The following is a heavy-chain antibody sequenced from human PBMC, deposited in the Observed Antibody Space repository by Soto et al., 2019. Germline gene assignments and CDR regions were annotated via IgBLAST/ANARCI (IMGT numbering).Heavy chain of an antibody. J-gene: IGHJ6*02. V-gene: IGHV1-3*04. Sequence: SLTVSWEASGYDFSACAGLWVGQYTVQMLERLGWINTGNGNTNYAQKLQGRVTMTTDTSTSTAYMELRSLRSDDTAVYYCARVQTGYDFWSGYSVTRYYGMDVCGQGTTVTVSS. CDR1: GYDFSACA. CDR3: ARVQTGYDFWSGYSVTRYYGMDV. CDR2: INTGNGNT. D-gene: IGHD3-3*01.